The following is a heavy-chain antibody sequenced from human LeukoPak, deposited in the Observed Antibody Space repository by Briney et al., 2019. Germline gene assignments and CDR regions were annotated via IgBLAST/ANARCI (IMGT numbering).Heavy chain of an antibody. J-gene: IGHJ6*02. Sequence: GGSLRLSCAASGFTFSSYAMHWVRQAPGKGLEWVAVISHDGSNKYYADSVKGRFTISRDNSKNTLYLQMNSLRAEDTAVYYCAKDSDGMDVWGQGTTVTVSS. CDR2: ISHDGSNK. CDR3: AKDSDGMDV. CDR1: GFTFSSYA. V-gene: IGHV3-30-3*01.